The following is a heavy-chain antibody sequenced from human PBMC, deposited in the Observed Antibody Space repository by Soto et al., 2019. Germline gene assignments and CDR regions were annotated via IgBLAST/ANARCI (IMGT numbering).Heavy chain of an antibody. V-gene: IGHV4-39*01. D-gene: IGHD3-10*01. CDR1: GGSISSSSYY. J-gene: IGHJ3*02. Sequence: QLQLQESGPGLVKPSETLSLTCTVSGGSISSSSYYWGWIRQPPGKGLEWIGSIYYSGSTYYNPSLKSRVTIAVDTSKNQFSLKLSSVTAADAAVYYCARPREYYGSGTDIGAFDIWGQGTMVTVSS. CDR2: IYYSGST. CDR3: ARPREYYGSGTDIGAFDI.